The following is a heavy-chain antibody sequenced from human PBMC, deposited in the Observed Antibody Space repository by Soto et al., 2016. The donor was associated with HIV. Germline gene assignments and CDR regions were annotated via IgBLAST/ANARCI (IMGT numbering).Heavy chain of an antibody. V-gene: IGHV4-39*01. CDR3: ATPWGGGSGNSLDY. J-gene: IGHJ4*02. D-gene: IGHD3-10*01. CDR1: GVSVNSSNYY. Sequence: QVQLEESGPGLVKSSETLSLTCTVSGVSVNSSNYYWGWVRHAPREGLEWIGSIYHSGITYYSPSLKSRITISIDMSKNQFSLNLTSVSVADTAIYYCATPWGGGSGNSLDYWAREPWSPFPQ. CDR2: IYHSGIT.